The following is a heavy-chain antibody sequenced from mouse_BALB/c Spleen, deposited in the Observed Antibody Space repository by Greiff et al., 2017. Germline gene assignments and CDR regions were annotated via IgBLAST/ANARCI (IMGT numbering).Heavy chain of an antibody. CDR2: IYPGDGDT. D-gene: IGHD1-1*01. CDR1: GYTFTSYW. V-gene: IGHV1-87*01. Sequence: VQLQQSGAELARPGASVKLSCKASGYTFTSYWMQWVKQRPGQGLEWIGAIYPGDGDTRYTQKFKGKATLTADKSSSTAYMQLSSLASEDSAVYYCARERFYYGSSYSAMDYWGQGTSVTVSS. CDR3: ARERFYYGSSYSAMDY. J-gene: IGHJ4*01.